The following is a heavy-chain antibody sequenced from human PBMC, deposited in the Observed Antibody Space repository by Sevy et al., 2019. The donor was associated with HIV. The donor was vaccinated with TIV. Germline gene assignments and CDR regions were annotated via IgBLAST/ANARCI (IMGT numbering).Heavy chain of an antibody. CDR3: AKGVIGLYGMDV. CDR2: IYHSGST. CDR1: GGSISSGGYS. Sequence: SETLSLTCAVSGGSISSGGYSWSWIRQPPGKGLEWIGYIYHSGSTYYNPSLKSRVTISVDRSKNQFSLKLSSVTAADTAVYYCAKGVIGLYGMDVWGQGTTVTVS. V-gene: IGHV4-30-2*01. J-gene: IGHJ6*02. D-gene: IGHD3-10*01.